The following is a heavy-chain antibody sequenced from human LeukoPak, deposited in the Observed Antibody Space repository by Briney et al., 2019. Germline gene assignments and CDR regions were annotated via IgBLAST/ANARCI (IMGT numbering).Heavy chain of an antibody. D-gene: IGHD5-18*01. CDR1: GYTFTSYG. V-gene: IGHV1-18*01. Sequence: GASVKVSCKASGYTFTSYGISWVRQAPGQGLEWMGWISAYNGNTNYAQKLQGRVTMTTDTSTSTAYMELRRLRSDDTAVYYCARIYVDTAMVFPFDYWGQGTLVTVSS. J-gene: IGHJ4*02. CDR2: ISAYNGNT. CDR3: ARIYVDTAMVFPFDY.